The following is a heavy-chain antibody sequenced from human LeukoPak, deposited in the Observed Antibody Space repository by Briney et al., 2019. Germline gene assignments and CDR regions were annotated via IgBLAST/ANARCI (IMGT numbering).Heavy chain of an antibody. CDR3: ARAHYDFWSGYYYYMDV. J-gene: IGHJ6*03. Sequence: GGSLRLSCAASGFTFSSYSMNWVRQAPGKGLEWVSYISSSSSTIYYADSVKGRFTISRDNAKNSLYLQMNSLRAEDTAVYYCARAHYDFWSGYYYYMDVWGKGTTVTVSS. CDR2: ISSSSSTI. CDR1: GFTFSSYS. V-gene: IGHV3-48*01. D-gene: IGHD3-3*01.